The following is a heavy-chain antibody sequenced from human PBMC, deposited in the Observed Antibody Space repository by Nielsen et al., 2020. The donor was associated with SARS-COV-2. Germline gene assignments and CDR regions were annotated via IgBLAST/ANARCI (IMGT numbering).Heavy chain of an antibody. J-gene: IGHJ4*02. CDR1: GFTFSSYW. V-gene: IGHV3-7*03. D-gene: IGHD5-18*01. Sequence: GESLKISCAASGFTFSSYWMSWVSQAPGKGLEWVANIKQDGSEKYYVDSVKGRFTISRDNAKNSLYLQMNSLRAEDTAVYYCASGYRPWGQGTLVTVSS. CDR2: IKQDGSEK. CDR3: ASGYRP.